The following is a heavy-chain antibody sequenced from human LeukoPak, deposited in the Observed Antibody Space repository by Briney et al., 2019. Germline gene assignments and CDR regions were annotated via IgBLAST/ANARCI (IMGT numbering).Heavy chain of an antibody. CDR2: IYYSGST. V-gene: IGHV4-39*07. J-gene: IGHJ3*02. D-gene: IGHD3-10*01. Sequence: SETLSLTCTVSGGSISSSSYYWGWIRQPPGKGLEWIGSIYYSGSTYYNPSLKSRVTISVDTSKNQFSLNLSSVTAADTAVYYCARSDGYGLVGIWGQGTMVTVSS. CDR3: ARSDGYGLVGI. CDR1: GGSISSSSYY.